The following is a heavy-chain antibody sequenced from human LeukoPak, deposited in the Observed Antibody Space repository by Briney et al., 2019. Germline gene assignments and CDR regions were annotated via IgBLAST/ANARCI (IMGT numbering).Heavy chain of an antibody. J-gene: IGHJ2*01. D-gene: IGHD3-3*01. Sequence: SETPSLTCTVSGGSISSSSHYWGWIRQPPGKGLEWIGSIYYSGSTYYNPSLKSRVTISVDTSKNQFSLKLSSVTAADTAVYYCARGEITIFGVVIIQRNWYFDLWGRGTLVTVSS. CDR3: ARGEITIFGVVIIQRNWYFDL. V-gene: IGHV4-39*07. CDR1: GGSISSSSHY. CDR2: IYYSGST.